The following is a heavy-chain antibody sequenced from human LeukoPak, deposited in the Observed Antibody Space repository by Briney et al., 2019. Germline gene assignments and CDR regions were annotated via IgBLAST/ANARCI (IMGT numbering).Heavy chain of an antibody. Sequence: GGSLRLSCAASGGFTFFNHAMGWVRQAPGKGLEWVSSVINTGTSTYYADSVKGRFTVSRDNSENTLYLQMTSLRAEDTALYYCAKDRGYPRRGFDYWGRGTLVTVSS. D-gene: IGHD3-10*01. J-gene: IGHJ4*02. CDR3: AKDRGYPRRGFDY. CDR1: GGFTFFNHA. CDR2: VINTGTST. V-gene: IGHV3-23*01.